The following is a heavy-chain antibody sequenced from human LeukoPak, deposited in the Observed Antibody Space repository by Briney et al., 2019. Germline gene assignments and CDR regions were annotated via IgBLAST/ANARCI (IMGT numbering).Heavy chain of an antibody. CDR3: ARGSLVSEPKKYWFVA. CDR1: GFTFSTYG. J-gene: IGHJ5*02. D-gene: IGHD5/OR15-5a*01. Sequence: GGSLRLSCAASGFTFSTYGMHWVRQAPGKGLEWVAGIRYDGSNKYYADSVKGRFTISRDNSKNTLYLQMNSLRAEATAVYYCARGSLVSEPKKYWFVAWGEGTLVTVSS. CDR2: IRYDGSNK. V-gene: IGHV3-33*01.